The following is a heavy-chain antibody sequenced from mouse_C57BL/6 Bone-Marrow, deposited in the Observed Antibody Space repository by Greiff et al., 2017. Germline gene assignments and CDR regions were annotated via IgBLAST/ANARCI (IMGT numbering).Heavy chain of an antibody. Sequence: QVQLQQPGTELVKPGASVKLSCKASGYTFTSYWMHWVKQRPGQGLEWIGNINPSNGGTNYNEKFKSKDTLTVDKSSSTDYMPLSSLTSEDSAVYYCARREDYGNRYWYFDVWGTGTTVTVSS. D-gene: IGHD2-1*01. V-gene: IGHV1-53*01. CDR2: INPSNGGT. J-gene: IGHJ1*03. CDR1: GYTFTSYW. CDR3: ARREDYGNRYWYFDV.